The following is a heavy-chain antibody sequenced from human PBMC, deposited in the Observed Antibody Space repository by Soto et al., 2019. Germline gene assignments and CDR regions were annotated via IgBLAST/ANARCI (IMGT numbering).Heavy chain of an antibody. CDR2: IYYSGST. V-gene: IGHV4-59*01. D-gene: IGHD6-19*01. CDR3: ARGYRSGWYPHRYFDY. CDR1: GGSISSYY. J-gene: IGHJ4*02. Sequence: QVQLQESGPGLVKPSETLSLTCTVSGGSISSYYWSWIRQPPGKGLEWIGYIYYSGSTNYNPSLKSRVTISVDTSKNQFSLKLSSVNAADTAVYYCARGYRSGWYPHRYFDYWGQGTLVTVSS.